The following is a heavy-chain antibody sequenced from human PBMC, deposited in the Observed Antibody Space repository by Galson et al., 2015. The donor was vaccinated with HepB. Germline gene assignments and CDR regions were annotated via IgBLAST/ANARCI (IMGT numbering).Heavy chain of an antibody. CDR1: GFTFSSYG. CDR3: AKPSRYCSGGSCRLYYYYGMDV. D-gene: IGHD2-15*01. J-gene: IGHJ6*02. V-gene: IGHV3-30*18. Sequence: LRLSCAASGFTFSSYGMHWVRQAPGKGLEWVAVISYDGSNKYYADSVKGRFTISRDNSKDTLYLQMNSLRAEDTAVYYCAKPSRYCSGGSCRLYYYYGMDVWGQGTTVTVSS. CDR2: ISYDGSNK.